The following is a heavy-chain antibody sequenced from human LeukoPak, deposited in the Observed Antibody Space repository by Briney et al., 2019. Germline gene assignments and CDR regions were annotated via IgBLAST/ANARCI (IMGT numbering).Heavy chain of an antibody. D-gene: IGHD5-24*01. CDR1: GCSFSSYA. Sequence: GGSLSLSCAASGCSFSSYAMSWVRQAPGKGLEWVSAISGSGGSTYYADPVKGRFTIPGAYSKNTLYLQMNSLRAEDTAVYYCANPPRKDGYNSGYWRQRTLVTVSS. CDR3: ANPPRKDGYNSGY. J-gene: IGHJ4*02. CDR2: ISGSGGST. V-gene: IGHV3-23*01.